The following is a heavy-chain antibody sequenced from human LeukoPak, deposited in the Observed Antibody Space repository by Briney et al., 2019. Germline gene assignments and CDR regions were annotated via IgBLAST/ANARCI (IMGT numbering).Heavy chain of an antibody. CDR1: GGSISSNS. V-gene: IGHV4-59*12. D-gene: IGHD3-10*01. CDR3: ARVRSPPDGSGSYTHAFDI. CDR2: MSYSGST. Sequence: SETLSLTCTVSGGSISSNSWSWIRQPPGKGLEWIGYMSYSGSTNYNPSLESRVTISVDTSKNQFSLKLSSVTAADTAVYYCARVRSPPDGSGSYTHAFDIWGQGTMVTVSS. J-gene: IGHJ3*02.